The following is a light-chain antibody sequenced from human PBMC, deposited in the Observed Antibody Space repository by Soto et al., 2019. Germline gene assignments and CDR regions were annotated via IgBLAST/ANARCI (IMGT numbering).Light chain of an antibody. CDR2: SSN. J-gene: IGLJ2*01. Sequence: QSVLTQPPSASGTPGQRVTISCSGSSSNIGSNSVNWYQQLPGTAPKLLIYSSNQRPSGVPDLFSGSKSGTSASLAISGLQSEADADYYCAAWGDSLNGPVFGGGTKLTVL. V-gene: IGLV1-44*01. CDR3: AAWGDSLNGPV. CDR1: SSNIGSNS.